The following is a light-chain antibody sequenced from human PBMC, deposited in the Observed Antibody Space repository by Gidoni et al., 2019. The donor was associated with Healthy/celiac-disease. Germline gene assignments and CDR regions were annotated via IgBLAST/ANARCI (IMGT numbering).Light chain of an antibody. CDR2: GAS. CDR1: QSVSSSY. V-gene: IGKV3-20*01. J-gene: IGKJ1*01. CDR3: QQYGGSLTWT. Sequence: EIVLTQSPGTLSLSPGERATLSCRASQSVSSSYLAWYQQKPGQAPRLLIYGASSRATCIPDRFSGSGSGTDFTLTISRLEPEDFAVYYCQQYGGSLTWTFXQXTKVEIK.